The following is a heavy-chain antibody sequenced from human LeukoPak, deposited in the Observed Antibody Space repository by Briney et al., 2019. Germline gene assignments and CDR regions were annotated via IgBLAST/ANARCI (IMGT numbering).Heavy chain of an antibody. V-gene: IGHV3-66*01. CDR2: ISSAGTT. J-gene: IGHJ4*02. CDR1: GFTFSDYY. Sequence: GSLRLSCAASGFTFSDYYMSWVRQAPGKGLEWVSIISSAGTTYYADSVKGRFTISRDNSKNTVYLQVNSLRDEDTAVYYCARDLEAANTYYFDYWGQGTMVTVSS. D-gene: IGHD6-13*01. CDR3: ARDLEAANTYYFDY.